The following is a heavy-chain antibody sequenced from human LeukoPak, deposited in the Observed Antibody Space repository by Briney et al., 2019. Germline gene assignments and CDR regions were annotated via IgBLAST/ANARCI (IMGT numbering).Heavy chain of an antibody. D-gene: IGHD3-9*01. J-gene: IGHJ5*02. CDR2: ISYDGSNK. CDR1: EFTFSGYW. V-gene: IGHV3-30*03. Sequence: GGSLRLSCAASEFTFSGYWMNWVRQAPGKGLEWVAVISYDGSNKYYADSVKGRFTISRDNSKNTLYLQMNSLRAEDTAVYYCARDYDILTGSYWFDPWGQGTLVTVSS. CDR3: ARDYDILTGSYWFDP.